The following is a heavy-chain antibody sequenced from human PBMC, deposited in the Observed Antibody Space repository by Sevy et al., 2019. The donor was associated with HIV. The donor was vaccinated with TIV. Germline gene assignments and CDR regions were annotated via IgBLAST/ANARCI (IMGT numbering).Heavy chain of an antibody. J-gene: IGHJ6*02. V-gene: IGHV3-53*01. CDR1: GFSVSSYY. CDR3: AREDIVSGEDNYYGIDV. CDR2: IHSGGKI. D-gene: IGHD2-15*01. Sequence: VGSLRLSCAASGFSVSSYYMSWVHQAPGKVPEWVSVIHSGGKISYADSVQGRFTISRDNSKNTLYLQMNSLRAEDTAVYYCAREDIVSGEDNYYGIDVWGQGTTVTVSS.